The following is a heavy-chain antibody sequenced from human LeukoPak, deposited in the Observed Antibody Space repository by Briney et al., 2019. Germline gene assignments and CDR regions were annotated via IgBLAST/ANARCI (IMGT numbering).Heavy chain of an antibody. CDR1: GGSISSYY. J-gene: IGHJ6*02. D-gene: IGHD4-17*01. Sequence: SETLSLTCTVSGGSISSYYWSWIRQPPGKGLEWIGYIYYSGSTNYNPSLKSRVTISVDTSKNQFSLKLSSVTAADTAVYYCAIQGYGDIYYYYGMEVWGQGTTVTVSS. CDR3: AIQGYGDIYYYYGMEV. CDR2: IYYSGST. V-gene: IGHV4-59*08.